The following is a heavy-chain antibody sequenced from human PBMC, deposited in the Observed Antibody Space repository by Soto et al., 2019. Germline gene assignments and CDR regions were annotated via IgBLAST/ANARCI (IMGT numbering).Heavy chain of an antibody. CDR1: GGSISSYY. V-gene: IGHV4-59*01. CDR2: IYYSGST. Sequence: PSETLSLTCTVSGGSISSYYWSWIRQPPGKGLEWIGYIYYSGSTNYSPSLKSRVTISVDTSKNQFSLQLNSVTAADTAVYYCARDNGYYFDHWGQGTLVTVSS. D-gene: IGHD4-17*01. J-gene: IGHJ4*02. CDR3: ARDNGYYFDH.